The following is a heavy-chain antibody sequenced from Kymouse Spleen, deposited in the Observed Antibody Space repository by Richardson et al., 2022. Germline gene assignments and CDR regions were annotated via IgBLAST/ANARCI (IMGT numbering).Heavy chain of an antibody. CDR3: AKDWDWNYAAFDI. J-gene: IGHJ3*02. Sequence: EVQLVESGGGLVQPGRSLRLSCAASGFTFDDYAMHWVRQAPGKGLEWVSGISWNSGSIGYADSVKGRFTISRDNAKNSLYLQMNSLRAEDTALYYCAKDWDWNYAAFDIWGQGTMVTVSS. V-gene: IGHV3-9*01. CDR2: ISWNSGSI. CDR1: GFTFDDYA. D-gene: IGHD1-7*01.